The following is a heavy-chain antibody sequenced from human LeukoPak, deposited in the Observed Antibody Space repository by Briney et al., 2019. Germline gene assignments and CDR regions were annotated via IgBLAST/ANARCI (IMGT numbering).Heavy chain of an antibody. CDR2: TRYDGSDK. CDR1: GFTFSSYG. CDR3: AKDRHVWGYSYGQTFDY. J-gene: IGHJ4*02. V-gene: IGHV3-30*02. D-gene: IGHD5-18*01. Sequence: GGSQRLSCAASGFTFSSYGMHWVRQAPGKGLEWVAFTRYDGSDKYYVDSVKGRFTISRDNSKNTLYLQMNSLRAEDTAMYFCAKDRHVWGYSYGQTFDYWGQGTLVIVSS.